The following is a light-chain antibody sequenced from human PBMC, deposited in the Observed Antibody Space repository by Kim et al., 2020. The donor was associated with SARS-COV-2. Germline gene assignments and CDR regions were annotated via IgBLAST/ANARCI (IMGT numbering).Light chain of an antibody. Sequence: QSVLTQPPSASGTPGQRVTISCSGSRSNIGSNTVNWYQQVPGTAPKLLIFNKSRRPSGVPDRFSGSKSDTSASLVISGLQSEDEGDYYCASWDATLEGPVFGGGTKLTVL. J-gene: IGLJ3*02. CDR3: ASWDATLEGPV. CDR2: NKS. V-gene: IGLV1-44*01. CDR1: RSNIGSNT.